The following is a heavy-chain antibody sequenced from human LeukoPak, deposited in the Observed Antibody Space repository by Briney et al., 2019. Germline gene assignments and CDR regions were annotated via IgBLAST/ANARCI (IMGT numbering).Heavy chain of an antibody. Sequence: SETLSLTCAVYGGSFSGYYWSWIRQPPGKGLEWIGEINHSGSTNYNPSLKSRVTISVDTSKNQFSLKLSSVTAADTAVYYCARRPRSVVATGWFDPWGQGTLVTVSS. J-gene: IGHJ5*02. CDR1: GGSFSGYY. CDR2: INHSGST. V-gene: IGHV4-34*01. CDR3: ARRPRSVVATGWFDP. D-gene: IGHD2-15*01.